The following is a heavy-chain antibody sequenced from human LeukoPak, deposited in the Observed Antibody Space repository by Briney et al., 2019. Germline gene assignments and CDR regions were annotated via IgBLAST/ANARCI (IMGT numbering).Heavy chain of an antibody. Sequence: GGSLRLSCAASGFTFRTYWMSWVRQAPGKGLEWVANIKQDGSENYSVDSVKGRFTISRENAKNSLYLQMNSLRAEDTAVYYCARDRRLDYYYYMGVWGKGTTVTVSS. CDR1: GFTFRTYW. CDR3: ARDRRLDYYYYMGV. J-gene: IGHJ6*03. V-gene: IGHV3-7*01. CDR2: IKQDGSEN.